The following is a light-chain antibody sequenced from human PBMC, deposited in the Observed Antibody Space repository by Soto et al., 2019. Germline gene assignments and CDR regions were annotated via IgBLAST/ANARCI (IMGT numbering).Light chain of an antibody. Sequence: DIVLTQSPSTLSLCPEEIATLSCRASQSVGSYLAWYQQKPGQAPRLLIFNTSNRATGIPARFSGSGSGTDFTLTISGLEPEDFAVYYCQQRTNRPPITFGQGTRLEIK. CDR1: QSVGSY. CDR3: QQRTNRPPIT. CDR2: NTS. J-gene: IGKJ5*01. V-gene: IGKV3-11*01.